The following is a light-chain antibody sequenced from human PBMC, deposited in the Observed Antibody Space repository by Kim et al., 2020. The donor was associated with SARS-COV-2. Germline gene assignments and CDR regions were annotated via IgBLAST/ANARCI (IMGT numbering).Light chain of an antibody. V-gene: IGKV3-20*01. CDR2: GAS. Sequence: CPGQRATRSCRASQSVTSSFLAWYQQKPDQAPRLLIYGASSRATGIADRFSGRGSGTDFTLTISRLQPEDFAVYYCQQYGDLPLTFGGGTKVDIK. CDR1: QSVTSSF. J-gene: IGKJ4*01. CDR3: QQYGDLPLT.